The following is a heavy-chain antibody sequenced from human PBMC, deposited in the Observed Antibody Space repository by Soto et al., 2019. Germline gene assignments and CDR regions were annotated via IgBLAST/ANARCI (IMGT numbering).Heavy chain of an antibody. J-gene: IGHJ6*03. D-gene: IGHD6-6*01. CDR2: IYHSGST. V-gene: IGHV4-4*02. Sequence: QVQLQESGPGLVKPSGTLSLTCAVSSGSISSSNWWSWVRQPPGKGLEWIGEIYHSGSTNYNPSLKSRVTISVDKSKNQCSLKLSSVTAADTAAYYCARGHSSSPTYYDYYRDVWGKGTTVTVSS. CDR1: SGSISSSNW. CDR3: ARGHSSSPTYYDYYRDV.